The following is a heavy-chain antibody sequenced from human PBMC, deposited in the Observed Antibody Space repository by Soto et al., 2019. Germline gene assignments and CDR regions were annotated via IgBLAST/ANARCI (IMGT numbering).Heavy chain of an antibody. Sequence: GGSLILSCSASGFTFSNCAMHWVRQAPGKGLDYVSAVRNDGATTYYADSVKGRFTISRDNSKNTLYLQMSSLRPEDTAVYYCVKGSRYSNGWYDSWGQGTLVTVSS. J-gene: IGHJ5*01. CDR2: VRNDGATT. CDR1: GFTFSNCA. D-gene: IGHD6-19*01. CDR3: VKGSRYSNGWYDS. V-gene: IGHV3-64D*08.